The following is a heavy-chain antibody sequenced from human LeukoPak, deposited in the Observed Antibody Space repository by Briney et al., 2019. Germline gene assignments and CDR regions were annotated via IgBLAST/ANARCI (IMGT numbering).Heavy chain of an antibody. CDR3: ARPPYSGTFQAGFDH. V-gene: IGHV5-51*03. D-gene: IGHD1-26*01. CDR2: IYPGDSET. Sequence: GESLKISCKGSGYSFSSYWIAWVRQMPGKGLEWMGIIYPGDSETRYSPSFQGQVTISADKSISTAYLQWSSLTASDTAMYYCARPPYSGTFQAGFDHWGQGTLVTVSS. J-gene: IGHJ4*02. CDR1: GYSFSSYW.